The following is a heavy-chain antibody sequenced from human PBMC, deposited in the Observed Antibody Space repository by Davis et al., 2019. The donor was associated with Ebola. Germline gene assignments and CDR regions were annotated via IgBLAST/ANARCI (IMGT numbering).Heavy chain of an antibody. CDR1: GDSISRYY. Sequence: PSETLSLTCTVSGDSISRYYWSWIRQPPGKGLEWIGYIYYSGSTNYNPSLKSRVTISVDTSKNQFSLNLSSVTAAGTAVYYCARQRWDYFDYWGQGTLVTVSS. CDR2: IYYSGST. V-gene: IGHV4-59*08. D-gene: IGHD4-23*01. CDR3: ARQRWDYFDY. J-gene: IGHJ4*02.